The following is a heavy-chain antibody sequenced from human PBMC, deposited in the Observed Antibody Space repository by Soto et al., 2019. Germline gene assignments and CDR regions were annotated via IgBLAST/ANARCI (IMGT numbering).Heavy chain of an antibody. Sequence: GGSLRLFCAASGFKVSDYYMSWIRQAPGKGLEWLSYSSNSGTYTRYADSVKGRFSISRDNAKNSLFLQINSLRGEDSATYYCARSGDNYYVLADWGQGTPVTVSS. V-gene: IGHV3-11*06. CDR2: SSNSGTYT. J-gene: IGHJ4*02. CDR3: ARSGDNYYVLAD. D-gene: IGHD3-10*02. CDR1: GFKVSDYY.